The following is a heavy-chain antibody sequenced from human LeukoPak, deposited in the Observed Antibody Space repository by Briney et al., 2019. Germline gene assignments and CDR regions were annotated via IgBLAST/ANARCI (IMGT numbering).Heavy chain of an antibody. CDR2: IYYSGST. J-gene: IGHJ4*02. Sequence: SETLSLTCTVSGGSISSYYWSWIRQPPGKGLEWIGYIYYSGSTNYNPSLKSRVTISVDTSKNQFSLKLGPVSAADTAVYYCARFRPGLGVWTGYYPFDYWGLGTLVTVSS. CDR3: ARFRPGLGVWTGYYPFDY. D-gene: IGHD3/OR15-3a*01. CDR1: GGSISSYY. V-gene: IGHV4-59*01.